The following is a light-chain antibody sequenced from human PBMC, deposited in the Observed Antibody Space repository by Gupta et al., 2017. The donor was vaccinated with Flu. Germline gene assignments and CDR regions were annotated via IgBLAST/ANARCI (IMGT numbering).Light chain of an antibody. V-gene: IGKV3-11*01. CDR2: DAS. Sequence: GKRVTLSCRASQSVSSYLAWYQQKPGQAPRLLIYDASNRATGIPARFSGSGSGTDFTLTINSLEPEDFAVHYCQQRSDWPYTFGQGTKLEIK. J-gene: IGKJ2*01. CDR1: QSVSSY. CDR3: QQRSDWPYT.